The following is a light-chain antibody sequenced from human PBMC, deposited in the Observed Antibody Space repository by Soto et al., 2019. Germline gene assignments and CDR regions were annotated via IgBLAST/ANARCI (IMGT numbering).Light chain of an antibody. Sequence: QMTQSPSTLSASVGDRVTISCRASQTISNWLAWYQQKPGEAPKLLIHTASTLESGAPSRFSGSVSGTEFTLTISSLQPDDFAIYYCQEYFSYQYTFGQGTKVEVK. V-gene: IGKV1-5*01. CDR3: QEYFSYQYT. CDR2: TAS. CDR1: QTISNW. J-gene: IGKJ2*01.